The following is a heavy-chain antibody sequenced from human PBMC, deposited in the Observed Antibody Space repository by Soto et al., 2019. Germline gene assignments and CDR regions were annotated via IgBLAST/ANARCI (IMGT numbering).Heavy chain of an antibody. D-gene: IGHD3-22*01. CDR2: IYYTGDT. V-gene: IGHV4-59*08. CDR3: ARDYFDSSDYTTNWFDP. Sequence: SETLSLTCTVSGASITSYYWSWIRQPPGQGLESLGYIYYTGDTNSNPSPKGRLTISIDTSKNQFSLKVTSVTAADTALYYCARDYFDSSDYTTNWFDPWGQGTLVTVS. J-gene: IGHJ5*02. CDR1: GASITSYY.